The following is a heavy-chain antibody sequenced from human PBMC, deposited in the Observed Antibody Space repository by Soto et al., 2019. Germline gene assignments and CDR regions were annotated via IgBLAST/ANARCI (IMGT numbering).Heavy chain of an antibody. CDR1: GGSINNYY. D-gene: IGHD5-12*01. V-gene: IGHV4-59*01. Sequence: SETLSLTFYVSGGSINNYYWSWVRQPPGKGLEWIGYIYYSGTHNYNPSLESRLTISVDTSKNQFSLSLSSVAAADTAVYYCARVQMATSYFDHWGQGTLVTVSS. J-gene: IGHJ4*02. CDR3: ARVQMATSYFDH. CDR2: IYYSGTH.